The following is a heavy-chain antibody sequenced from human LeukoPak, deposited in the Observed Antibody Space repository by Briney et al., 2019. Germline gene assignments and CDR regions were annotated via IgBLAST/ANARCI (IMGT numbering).Heavy chain of an antibody. J-gene: IGHJ3*02. V-gene: IGHV1-69*10. CDR1: GGTFSSYA. CDR3: ARGTKGVTTFDI. CDR2: IIPILGIA. D-gene: IGHD1-1*01. Sequence: SVKVSCKASGGTFSSYAISWVRQAPGQGLEWMGGIIPILGIANYAQKFQGRVTITADKSTSTAYMELSSLRSEDTAVYYCARGTKGVTTFDIWGQGTMVTVSS.